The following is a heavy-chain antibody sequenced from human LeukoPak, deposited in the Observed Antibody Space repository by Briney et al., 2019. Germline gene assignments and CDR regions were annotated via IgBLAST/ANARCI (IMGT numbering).Heavy chain of an antibody. CDR3: ARDPGSSFPQNWFDP. CDR2: INPSGGSA. D-gene: IGHD3-10*01. V-gene: IGHV1-46*01. J-gene: IGHJ5*02. CDR1: GYTSTSYC. Sequence: ASVKVSCKASGYTSTSYCMHWVRQAPGQGLEYMGIINPSGGSASYAPKFQGRVTMTRDTSTSTFYMELSSLRSEDTAVYYCARDPGSSFPQNWFDPWGQGTLVTVSS.